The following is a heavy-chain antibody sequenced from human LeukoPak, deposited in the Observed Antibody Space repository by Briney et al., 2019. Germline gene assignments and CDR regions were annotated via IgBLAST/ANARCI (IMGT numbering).Heavy chain of an antibody. CDR3: ARELGIRTQPFDY. D-gene: IGHD7-27*01. Sequence: GGSLRLSCAASGFTFSSYWMSWVRQAPGKGLEWVANIKQDGSEKYYVDSVKGRFTISRDNAKNSLYLQMNSLRAEDTAVYYCARELGIRTQPFDYWGQGTLVTVSS. CDR1: GFTFSSYW. CDR2: IKQDGSEK. J-gene: IGHJ4*02. V-gene: IGHV3-7*01.